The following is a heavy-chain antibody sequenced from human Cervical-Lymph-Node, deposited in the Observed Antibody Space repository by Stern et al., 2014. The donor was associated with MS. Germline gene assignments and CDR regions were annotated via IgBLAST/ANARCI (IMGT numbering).Heavy chain of an antibody. CDR1: GFTFSSVT. J-gene: IGHJ4*02. V-gene: IGHV1-58*02. CDR2: IVVGSGVT. CDR3: AADGYSSASLDW. Sequence: QLVESGPEVRKPGTSMKVSCKTSGFTFSSVTMPWVRQARGQRLEWIGWIVVGSGVTNYAQNFQERVTLTRDMSTSTAYMELRSLTSDDTAVYYCAADGYSSASLDWWGQGTLVAVSP. D-gene: IGHD6-19*01.